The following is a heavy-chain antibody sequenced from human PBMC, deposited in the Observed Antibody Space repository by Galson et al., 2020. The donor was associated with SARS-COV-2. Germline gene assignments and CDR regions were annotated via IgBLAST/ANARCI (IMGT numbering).Heavy chain of an antibody. CDR1: GYSISSGYY. CDR2: IYHSGST. V-gene: IGHV4-38-2*01. D-gene: IGHD2-2*01. J-gene: IGHJ6*02. CDR3: ARARYCSSTSCSNFYGMDV. Sequence: SQTLSLTCAVSGYSISSGYYWGWIRQPPGKGLEWIGNIYHSGSTYYNPSLKSRVTISVDTSKNQFSLKLNSVTAADTAVYYCARARYCSSTSCSNFYGMDVWGQGTTVTVSS.